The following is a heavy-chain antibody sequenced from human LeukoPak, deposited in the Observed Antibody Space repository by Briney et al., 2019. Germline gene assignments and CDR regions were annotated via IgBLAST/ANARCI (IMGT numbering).Heavy chain of an antibody. CDR1: GGSISSSSYY. CDR3: ARSYPIPNWFDP. V-gene: IGHV4-39*07. CDR2: IYYSGST. J-gene: IGHJ5*02. D-gene: IGHD1-26*01. Sequence: PSETLSLTCTVSGGSISSSSYYWGWIRQPPGKGLEWIGSIYYSGSTYYNPSLKSRVIISVDTSKNQFSLKLSSVTAADTAVYYCARSYPIPNWFDPWGQGTLVTVSS.